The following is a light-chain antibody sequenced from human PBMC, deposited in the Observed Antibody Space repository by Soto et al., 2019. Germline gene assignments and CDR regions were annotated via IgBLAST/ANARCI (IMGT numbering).Light chain of an antibody. Sequence: DIVMPQSPLSLPVTPGEPASISCRSSQSLLHSNGYNYLDWYLQKPGQSPQLLIYLGSNRASGVPDRFSGSGSGTDFTLKISRVEAEDVWVYYCMQARQTPRVTFGGGTNVEIK. J-gene: IGKJ4*01. CDR3: MQARQTPRVT. CDR1: QSLLHSNGYNY. CDR2: LGS. V-gene: IGKV2-28*01.